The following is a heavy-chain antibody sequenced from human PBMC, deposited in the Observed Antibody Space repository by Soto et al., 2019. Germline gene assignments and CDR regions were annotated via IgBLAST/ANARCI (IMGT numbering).Heavy chain of an antibody. D-gene: IGHD2-21*02. CDR1: GFSLSNARMG. CDR2: IFSNDEK. V-gene: IGHV2-26*01. J-gene: IGHJ6*02. CDR3: TKQKGDSRTYNGMDV. Sequence: SGPTLVNPTETLTLTCTVSGFSLSNARMGVSWIRQPPGKALEWLAHIFSNDEKSYSTSLKSRLTISKDTSKSQVVLTMTNMDPVDTAVYYCTKQKGDSRTYNGMDVWGQGTTVTVSS.